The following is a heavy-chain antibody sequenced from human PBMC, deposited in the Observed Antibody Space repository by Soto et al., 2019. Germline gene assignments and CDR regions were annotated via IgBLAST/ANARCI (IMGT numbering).Heavy chain of an antibody. V-gene: IGHV1-69*12. CDR3: ARDLGSGYERGDY. J-gene: IGHJ4*02. CDR1: GDTFTNHV. Sequence: QVQLVQSGGEVKKPGSSVKVSCKASGDTFTNHVFNWVRQAPGQGLEWMGGIISLFGTPHYSQRFQCRVTITADESTAPSYMQLSSLRSEDTAVYYCARDLGSGYERGDYWGQGTLVTVSS. D-gene: IGHD3-22*01. CDR2: IISLFGTP.